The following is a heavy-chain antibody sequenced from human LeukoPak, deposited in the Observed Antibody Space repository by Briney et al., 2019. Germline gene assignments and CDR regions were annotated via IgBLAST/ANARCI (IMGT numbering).Heavy chain of an antibody. J-gene: IGHJ4*02. V-gene: IGHV3-23*01. CDR2: ISGTGGNT. Sequence: GGSLRLSCAASGFTFSTYAMSWVRQTPGKGLEWVSAISGTGGNTYYADSVKGRFTISRDNSKNTLHLQMNSLRAEDTAVYYCANHNIATFDYWGQGTLVTVSS. D-gene: IGHD2-15*01. CDR3: ANHNIATFDY. CDR1: GFTFSTYA.